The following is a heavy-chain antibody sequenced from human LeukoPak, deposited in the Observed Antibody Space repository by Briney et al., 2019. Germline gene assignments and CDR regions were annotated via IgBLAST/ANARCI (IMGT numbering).Heavy chain of an antibody. CDR1: GFTFSSYG. D-gene: IGHD6-19*01. Sequence: GRSLRLSCAASGFTFSSYGMHWVRQAPDKGLEWVAVIWYDGSNKYYADSVKGRFTISRDNSKNTLYLQMNSLRAEDTAVYYCARDLLETYSSGWYVAFDYWGQGTLVTVSS. V-gene: IGHV3-33*01. CDR2: IWYDGSNK. CDR3: ARDLLETYSSGWYVAFDY. J-gene: IGHJ4*02.